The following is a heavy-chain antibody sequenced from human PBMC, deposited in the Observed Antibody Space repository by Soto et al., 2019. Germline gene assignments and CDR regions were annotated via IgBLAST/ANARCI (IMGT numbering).Heavy chain of an antibody. V-gene: IGHV1-8*01. Sequence: GASVNGACKASGYTLTSYGMYLVRQSTLQWLELMGWMNPNTGNSGYAQKFQGRVTMTSDTSISTAHMELSSLRSEDTAVYYCARRAETNGWNGFGAAQYSFDLCGKGHMLTVSS. D-gene: IGHD1-1*01. CDR3: ARRAETNGWNGFGAAQYSFDL. CDR2: MNPNTGNS. CDR1: GYTLTSYG. J-gene: IGHJ4*02.